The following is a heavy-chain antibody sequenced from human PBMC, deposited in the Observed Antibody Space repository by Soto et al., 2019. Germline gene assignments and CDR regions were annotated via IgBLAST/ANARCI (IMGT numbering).Heavy chain of an antibody. CDR3: AKDRGSLYTSASPLDF. J-gene: IGHJ4*02. CDR2: ISASGGST. V-gene: IGHV3-23*01. D-gene: IGHD6-25*01. CDR1: GFTFTNYA. Sequence: EVQLLESGGGLVQPGGSLRLSCAASGFTFTNYAMTWVRQAPGKGLEWVSGISASGGSTYYADSVKGRFTISRDNSKNTLFLQMNSLRAGGPALYYCAKDRGSLYTSASPLDFWGQGTLVTVSS.